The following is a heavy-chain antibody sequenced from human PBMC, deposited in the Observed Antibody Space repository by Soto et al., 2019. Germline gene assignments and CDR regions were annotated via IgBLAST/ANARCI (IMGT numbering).Heavy chain of an antibody. CDR2: IDWDDDK. CDR3: ARSPGGFTVATYFFDY. D-gene: IGHD4-17*01. J-gene: IGHJ4*02. CDR1: GFSLSSKGMR. V-gene: IGHV2-70*04. Sequence: SGPTLVNPTQTLTLTYTFSGFSLSSKGMRVSWIRQPPGKALEWLARIDWDDDKFYSPSLRTRLTISKDTSKNQVVLTMTNVDPKDTATYYCARSPGGFTVATYFFDYWGQGTLVTV.